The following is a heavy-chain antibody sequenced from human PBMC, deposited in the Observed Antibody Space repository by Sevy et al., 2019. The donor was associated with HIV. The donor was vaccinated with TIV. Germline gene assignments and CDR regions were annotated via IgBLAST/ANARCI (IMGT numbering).Heavy chain of an antibody. CDR2: ISYDGSNK. CDR3: ARDTKLHYSNYDAFDI. CDR1: GFTFSSYA. Sequence: GGSLRLSCAASGFTFSSYAMHWVRQAPGKGLEWVAVISYDGSNKYYADSVKGRFTISRDNSKNTLYLQMNSLRAEDTAGYYCARDTKLHYSNYDAFDIWGQGTMVTVSS. J-gene: IGHJ3*02. V-gene: IGHV3-30-3*01. D-gene: IGHD4-4*01.